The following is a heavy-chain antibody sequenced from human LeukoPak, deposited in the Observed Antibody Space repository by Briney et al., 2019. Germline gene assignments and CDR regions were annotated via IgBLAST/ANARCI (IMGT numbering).Heavy chain of an antibody. CDR3: ARRYCSSTSCPYYFDY. V-gene: IGHV1-18*01. CDR2: ISAYNGNT. Sequence: ASVKVSCKASGYTFTSYGISWVRQAPGQGLEWMGWISAYNGNTNYAQKLQGRVTMTTDTSTSTAYMELSSLRSEDTAVYYCARRYCSSTSCPYYFDYWGQGTLVTVSS. D-gene: IGHD2-2*01. CDR1: GYTFTSYG. J-gene: IGHJ4*02.